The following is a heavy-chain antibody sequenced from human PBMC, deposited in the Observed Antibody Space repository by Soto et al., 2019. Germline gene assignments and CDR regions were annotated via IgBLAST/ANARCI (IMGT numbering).Heavy chain of an antibody. CDR2: IYWDDDK. V-gene: IGHV2-5*02. CDR3: AHKEYSSSSPVYCFDY. Sequence: SGPTLVNPTQTLTLTCTFSGFSLSTSGVGVGWIRQPPGKALEWLALIYWDDDKRYSPSLKSRLTITKDTSKNQVVLTMTNMDPVDTATYYCAHKEYSSSSPVYCFDYWGQGTLVTVSS. J-gene: IGHJ4*02. D-gene: IGHD6-6*01. CDR1: GFSLSTSGVG.